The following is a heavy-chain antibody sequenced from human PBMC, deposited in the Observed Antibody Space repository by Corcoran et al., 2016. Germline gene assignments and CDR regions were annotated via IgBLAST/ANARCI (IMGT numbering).Heavy chain of an antibody. CDR3: AREGYDFWSGYHQAFDY. J-gene: IGHJ4*02. D-gene: IGHD3-3*01. V-gene: IGHV3-48*04. CDR2: ISSSSSTI. CDR1: GFTFSSYS. Sequence: EVQLVESGGGLVQPGGSLRLSCAASGFTFSSYSMNWVRQAPGKGLEWVSYISSSSSTIYYADSVKGRFIISRDNAKNSLYLQMNSLRAEDTAVYYCAREGYDFWSGYHQAFDYWGQGTLVTVSS.